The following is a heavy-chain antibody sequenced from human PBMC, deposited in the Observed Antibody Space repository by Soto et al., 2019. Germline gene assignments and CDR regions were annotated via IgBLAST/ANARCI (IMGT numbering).Heavy chain of an antibody. CDR3: ARTDSSGTYDY. J-gene: IGHJ4*02. CDR2: IYYSGST. CDR1: GGSISSYY. Sequence: PSETLSLTCTVSGGSISSYYWSWIRQPPGKGLEWIGYIYYSGSTNYNPSLKSRVTISVDTSKNQFSLKLSSVTAADTAVYYCARTDSSGTYDYWGQGTLVIVSS. D-gene: IGHD3-22*01. V-gene: IGHV4-59*01.